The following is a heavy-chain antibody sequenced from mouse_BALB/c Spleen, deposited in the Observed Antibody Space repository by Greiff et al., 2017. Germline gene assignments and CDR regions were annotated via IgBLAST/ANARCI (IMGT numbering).Heavy chain of an antibody. V-gene: IGHV5-9-3*01. CDR2: ISSGGSYT. J-gene: IGHJ2*01. CDR3: ARRGYRYDGYYFDY. CDR1: GFTFSSYA. Sequence: VQLKQSGGGLVKPGGSLKLSCAASGFTFSSYAMSWVRQTPEKRLEWVATISSGGSYTYYPDSVKGRFTISRDNAKNTLYLQMSSLRSEDTAMYYCARRGYRYDGYYFDYWGQGTTLTVSS. D-gene: IGHD2-14*01.